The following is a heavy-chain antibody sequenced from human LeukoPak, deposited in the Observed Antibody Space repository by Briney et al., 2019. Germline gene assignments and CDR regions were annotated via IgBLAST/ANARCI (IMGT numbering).Heavy chain of an antibody. D-gene: IGHD2-2*01. CDR3: AREGIVVVPAAIRTYYYYYYGMDV. J-gene: IGHJ6*02. V-gene: IGHV4-39*07. CDR2: INHSGST. Sequence: PSETPSLTCTVSGGSISSGGYYWSWIRQPPGKGLEWIGEINHSGSTNYNPSLKSRVTISVDTSKNQFSLKLSSVTAADTAVYYCAREGIVVVPAAIRTYYYYYYGMDVWGQGTTVTVSS. CDR1: GGSISSGGYY.